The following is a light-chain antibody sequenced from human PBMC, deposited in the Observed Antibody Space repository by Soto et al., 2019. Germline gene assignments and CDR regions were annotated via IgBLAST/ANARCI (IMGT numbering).Light chain of an antibody. J-gene: IGKJ1*01. CDR3: QQYGSSSQRT. V-gene: IGKV3-20*01. Sequence: EIVITQSPATLSVSPGERATLSCRASQSVSSNYLAWFQQKPGQAPRLLIYGASSRATGVPDRFTGSGSGTDFTLTISRLEPEDFAVYYCQQYGSSSQRTFGQGTKVDIK. CDR2: GAS. CDR1: QSVSSNY.